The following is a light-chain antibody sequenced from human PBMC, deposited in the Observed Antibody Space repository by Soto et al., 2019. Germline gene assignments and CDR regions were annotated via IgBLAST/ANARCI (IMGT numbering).Light chain of an antibody. J-gene: IGKJ4*02. CDR2: GAS. CDR3: QQYDNPPLT. V-gene: IGKV3-15*01. CDR1: QSISDT. Sequence: EIVMTQSPATLSVSPGGRATLSCRASQSISDTLAWYQQRPGQAPRLLMYGASTRATGIPARFSGSGSGTELALTILCLQSEDIATYYCQQYDNPPLTFGRGTKVDIK.